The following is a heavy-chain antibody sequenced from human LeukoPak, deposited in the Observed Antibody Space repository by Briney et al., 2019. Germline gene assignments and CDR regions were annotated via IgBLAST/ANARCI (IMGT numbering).Heavy chain of an antibody. Sequence: SETLSLTCTVSGGSISSTRHYWGWIRQPPGKGLEWIGTTYYSGSTYYNPSLKSRVTISVDTSKNQFSLKLNSVTAADTAVYYCAGMAPILLGITVAGPADLWGRGTLVTVSS. J-gene: IGHJ2*01. CDR2: TYYSGST. CDR3: AGMAPILLGITVAGPADL. CDR1: GGSISSTRHY. V-gene: IGHV4-39*07. D-gene: IGHD6-19*01.